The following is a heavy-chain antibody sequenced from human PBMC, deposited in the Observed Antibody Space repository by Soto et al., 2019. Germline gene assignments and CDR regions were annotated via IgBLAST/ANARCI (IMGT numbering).Heavy chain of an antibody. CDR1: GFTFSSYS. V-gene: IGHV3-48*02. CDR3: ARDYGDYYGSGSYSEYYYYYGMDV. Sequence: LRLSCAASGFTFSSYSMNWVRQAPGKGLEWVSYISSSSSTIYYADSVKGRFTISRDNAKNSLYLQMNSLRDEDTAVYYCARDYGDYYGSGSYSEYYYYYGMDVWGQAATVTVS. CDR2: ISSSSSTI. D-gene: IGHD3-10*01. J-gene: IGHJ6*02.